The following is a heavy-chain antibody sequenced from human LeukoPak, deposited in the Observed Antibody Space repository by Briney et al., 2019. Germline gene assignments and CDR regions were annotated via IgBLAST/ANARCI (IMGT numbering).Heavy chain of an antibody. CDR1: GYTFTSYG. CDR2: ISAYNGNT. D-gene: IGHD2-15*01. CDR3: ARDFVRYCSGGSCYTSSYGMDV. J-gene: IGHJ6*02. V-gene: IGHV1-18*01. Sequence: ASVKVSCKASGYTFTSYGISWVRQAPGQGREWMGWISAYNGNTNYAQKLQGRVTMTTDTSTSTAYMELRSLRSDDTAVYYCARDFVRYCSGGSCYTSSYGMDVWGQGTTVTVSS.